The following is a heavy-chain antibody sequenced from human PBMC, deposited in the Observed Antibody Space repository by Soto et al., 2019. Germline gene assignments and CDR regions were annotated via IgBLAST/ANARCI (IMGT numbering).Heavy chain of an antibody. J-gene: IGHJ3*02. CDR2: ISSSASTK. CDR1: AFTFSNYE. CDR3: ARDLHFLSDYYGGEAFDI. Sequence: GGSLRLSCAASAFTFSNYEMNWVRQAPGKGLEWVSYISSSASTKYYADSVKGRFTISRDNAKNSLYLQMNSLRAEDTAVYYCARDLHFLSDYYGGEAFDIWGQGTRVTVSS. D-gene: IGHD3-3*02. V-gene: IGHV3-48*03.